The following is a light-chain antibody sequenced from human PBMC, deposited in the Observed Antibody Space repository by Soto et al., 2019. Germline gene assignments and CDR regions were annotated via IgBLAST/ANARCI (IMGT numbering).Light chain of an antibody. V-gene: IGLV2-14*01. CDR2: EVS. CDR3: SAYAGSSVL. Sequence: QSALTQPASVSGSPGQSITLSCTGTSSDVGGYDYVSWYQQYPDKAPKLMIFEVSNRPSGVSNRFSGFKSGNTASLTISGPQTEDEADYYCSAYAGSSVLFGGGTKLTV. CDR1: SSDVGGYDY. J-gene: IGLJ2*01.